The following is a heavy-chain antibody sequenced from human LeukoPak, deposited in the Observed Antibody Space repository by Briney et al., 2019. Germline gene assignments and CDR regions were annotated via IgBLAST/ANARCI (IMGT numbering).Heavy chain of an antibody. CDR3: ARQDRRHDSSLNWFDP. V-gene: IGHV4-59*08. CDR1: GGSISSYY. Sequence: SETLSLTCTVSGGSISSYYWSWIRQPPGKGLEWIGYIYYSGSTNYNPSLKSRVTISVDTSKKQFSLKLSSVTAADTAVYYCARQDRRHDSSLNWFDPWGQGTLVTVSS. D-gene: IGHD6-13*01. J-gene: IGHJ5*02. CDR2: IYYSGST.